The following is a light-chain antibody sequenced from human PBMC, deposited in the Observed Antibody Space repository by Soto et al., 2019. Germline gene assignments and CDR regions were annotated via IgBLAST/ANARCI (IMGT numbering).Light chain of an antibody. CDR1: NSDAGGSTY. V-gene: IGLV2-8*01. Sequence: QSALTQPPSASGSPGQSVTISCTGTNSDAGGSTYVSWYQQHPGKAPKLVIYEVIKRPSGVPDRFSGSRSGNTASLTVSGLQAEEEADYYCCSNVGSTNFKIFGGGTKLTVL. CDR2: EVI. CDR3: CSNVGSTNFKI. J-gene: IGLJ2*01.